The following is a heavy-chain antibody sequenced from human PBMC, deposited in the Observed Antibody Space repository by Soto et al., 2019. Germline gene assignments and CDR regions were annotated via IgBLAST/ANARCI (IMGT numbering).Heavy chain of an antibody. CDR1: GYTFTSYA. V-gene: IGHV1-3*01. CDR3: ASCSGTWSPDY. CDR2: INAGNGNT. Sequence: QVQLVQSGAEVKKPGASVKVSCKASGYTFTSYAIHWVRQAPGQRLEWMGWINAGNGNTNESQKSKGRRTITRDTGASAAYMELSSLRPEDAAVYYCASCSGTWSPDYWGQGPMITVST. D-gene: IGHD1-26*01. J-gene: IGHJ4*02.